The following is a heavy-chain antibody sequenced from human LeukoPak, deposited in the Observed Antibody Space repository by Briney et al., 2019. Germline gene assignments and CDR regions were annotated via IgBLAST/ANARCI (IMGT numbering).Heavy chain of an antibody. J-gene: IGHJ4*02. CDR1: GFTFSSYA. CDR3: AKDFGRDQLLFIFDY. Sequence: GGTLRLSCAASGFTFSSYAMSWVRQAPGKGLEWVSAISGSGGSTYYADSVKGRFTISRDNSKNTLYLQMNSLRAEDTAVYYCAKDFGRDQLLFIFDYWGQGTLVTVSS. D-gene: IGHD2-2*01. CDR2: ISGSGGST. V-gene: IGHV3-23*01.